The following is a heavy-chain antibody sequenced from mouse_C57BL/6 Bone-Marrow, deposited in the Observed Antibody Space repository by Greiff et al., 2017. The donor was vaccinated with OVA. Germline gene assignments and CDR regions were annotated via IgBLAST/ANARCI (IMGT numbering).Heavy chain of an antibody. D-gene: IGHD2-5*01. CDR2: ISYDGSN. Sequence: ESGPGLVKPSQSLSLTCSVTGYSITSGYYWNWIRQLPGNQLEWMGYISYDGSNNYNPSLKNRISITRDTSKNQFFLKLNSVTTEDTATYYCARGSNYPFAYWGQGTLVTVSA. V-gene: IGHV3-6*01. J-gene: IGHJ3*01. CDR3: ARGSNYPFAY. CDR1: GYSITSGYY.